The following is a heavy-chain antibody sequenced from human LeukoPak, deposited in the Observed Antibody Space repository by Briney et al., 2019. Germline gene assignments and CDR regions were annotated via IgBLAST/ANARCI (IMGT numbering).Heavy chain of an antibody. Sequence: HPGGSLRLSCAASGFTFSSYWMNWARQAPGKGLEWVASINHNGNVNYYVDSVKGRFTISRDNAKNSLYLQMNSLRAEDTAVYYCARVRGDGYNDDAFDIWGQGTMVTVSS. CDR3: ARVRGDGYNDDAFDI. CDR1: GFTFSSYW. CDR2: INHNGNVN. V-gene: IGHV3-7*03. D-gene: IGHD5-24*01. J-gene: IGHJ3*02.